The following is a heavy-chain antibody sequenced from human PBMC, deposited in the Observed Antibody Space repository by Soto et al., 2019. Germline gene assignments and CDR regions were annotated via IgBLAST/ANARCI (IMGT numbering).Heavy chain of an antibody. J-gene: IGHJ4*02. Sequence: EVQLVESGGGLVKPGGSLRLSCAASGFTFSNAWMSWVRQAPGKGLEWVGRIKSKTDGGTTDYAAPVKGRFTISRDDSKTTLYLQMNSLKTEDTAVYYCTTGKVRGVTHYWGQGTLVTVSS. V-gene: IGHV3-15*01. CDR3: TTGKVRGVTHY. CDR1: GFTFSNAW. D-gene: IGHD3-10*01. CDR2: IKSKTDGGTT.